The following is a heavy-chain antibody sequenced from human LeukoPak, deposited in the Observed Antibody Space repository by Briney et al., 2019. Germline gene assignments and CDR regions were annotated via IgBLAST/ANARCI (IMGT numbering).Heavy chain of an antibody. CDR1: GGSISNYY. Sequence: ETLSLTCTVSGGSISNYYWSWIRQPPGKGLEWIGYIYYSGRTNYNPSLNSRLTISVDTSKNQFSLKLRSVTAADTAVYYCARDGVGATTHFDYWGQGTLVTVSS. CDR3: ARDGVGATTHFDY. CDR2: IYYSGRT. D-gene: IGHD1-26*01. J-gene: IGHJ4*02. V-gene: IGHV4-59*01.